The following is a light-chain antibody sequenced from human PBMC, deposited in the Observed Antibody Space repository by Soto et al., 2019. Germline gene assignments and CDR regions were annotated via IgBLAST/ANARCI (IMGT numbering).Light chain of an antibody. CDR2: VAS. Sequence: IVLTQSPGTLSLSPGERATLSCRASQSVSSSYLAWYQQKPGQAPRLLIYVASSRATGIPDRFSGGGSGTDFTLTISRLEPEDFAVYYCQQYGGSPPYTFGQGTKLEIK. CDR3: QQYGGSPPYT. J-gene: IGKJ2*01. CDR1: QSVSSSY. V-gene: IGKV3-20*01.